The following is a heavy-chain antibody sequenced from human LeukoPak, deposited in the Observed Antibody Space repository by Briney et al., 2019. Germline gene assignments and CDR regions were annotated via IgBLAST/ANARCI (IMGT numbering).Heavy chain of an antibody. CDR1: GYTFTGYY. J-gene: IGHJ4*02. CDR3: ARARPAAISFYTY. D-gene: IGHD2-2*01. V-gene: IGHV1-2*02. CDR2: INPNSGGT. Sequence: ASVKVFCKASGYTFTGYYMHWVRQAPGQGLEWMGWINPNSGGTNYAQKFQGRVTMTRDTSISTAYMELSRLRSDDTAVYYCARARPAAISFYTYWGQGTLVTVSS.